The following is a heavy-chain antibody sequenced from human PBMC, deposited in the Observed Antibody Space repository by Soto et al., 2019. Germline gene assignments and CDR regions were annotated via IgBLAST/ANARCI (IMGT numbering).Heavy chain of an antibody. J-gene: IGHJ4*02. V-gene: IGHV4-34*01. CDR1: GGCFTVDY. D-gene: IGHD6-19*01. CDR2: INHGGTT. Sequence: PCETRSLACTVYGGCFTVDYCSWIPQPPGKRRVWIGVINHGGTTNYSPSLKSRVNIAVDTSKDQFSLKLSAVTAADTAVYYCARRSFIAVAGNPARIFDYWGQGTLVTVS. CDR3: ARRSFIAVAGNPARIFDY.